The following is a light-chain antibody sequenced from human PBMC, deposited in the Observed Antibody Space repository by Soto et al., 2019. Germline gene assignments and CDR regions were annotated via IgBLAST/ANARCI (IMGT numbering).Light chain of an antibody. CDR2: EVS. J-gene: IGLJ3*02. Sequence: QSALTQPASVSGSPGQSITISCTGSSTDVGYYNYVAWYQHHPGKAPKLMIYEVSTRPSGVSNRFSGSKSGNTASLAISGLQAEDEADYYCSSYTTSSTQVFGGWPKLTVL. V-gene: IGLV2-14*01. CDR1: STDVGYYNY. CDR3: SSYTTSSTQV.